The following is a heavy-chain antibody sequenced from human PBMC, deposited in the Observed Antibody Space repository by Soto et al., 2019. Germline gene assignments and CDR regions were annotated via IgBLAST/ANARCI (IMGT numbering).Heavy chain of an antibody. D-gene: IGHD6-13*01. CDR1: GFTFSSYS. J-gene: IGHJ4*02. CDR3: ASLWGEIAAAGAYFDY. CDR2: ISSSSSYI. V-gene: IGHV3-21*01. Sequence: PGGSLRLACAASGFTFSSYSMNWVRQAPGKGLEWVSSISSSSSYIYYADSVKGRFTISRDNAKNSLYLQMNSLRAEDTAVYYCASLWGEIAAAGAYFDYWGQRTLVTVSS.